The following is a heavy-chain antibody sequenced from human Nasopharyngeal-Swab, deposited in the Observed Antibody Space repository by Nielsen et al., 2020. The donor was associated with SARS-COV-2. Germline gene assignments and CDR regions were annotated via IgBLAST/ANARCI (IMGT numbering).Heavy chain of an antibody. CDR1: GYTFTSYA. CDR2: INTNTGNP. V-gene: IGHV7-4-1*02. Sequence: ASVKVSCKASGYTFTSYAMNWVRQAPGQGLEWTGWINTNTGNPTYAQGFTGRFVFSLDTSVSTAYLQISSLKAEDTAVYYCARESYDILTGPSYYYGMDVWGQGTTVTVSS. D-gene: IGHD3-9*01. CDR3: ARESYDILTGPSYYYGMDV. J-gene: IGHJ6*02.